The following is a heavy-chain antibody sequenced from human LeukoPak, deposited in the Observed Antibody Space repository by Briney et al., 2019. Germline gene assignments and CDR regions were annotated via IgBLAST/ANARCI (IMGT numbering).Heavy chain of an antibody. J-gene: IGHJ4*02. D-gene: IGHD3-3*01. V-gene: IGHV4-4*07. CDR1: GGSISSYY. Sequence: SETLSLTCTVSGGSISSYYWSWIRQPAGKGLEGLGRIYTSGSTNYNPSLKSRVTISVDTPKKQFSLKLSSVTAADTAVYYCARRGRLTVFGVVIANYFDFWGQGTLVTVSA. CDR2: IYTSGST. CDR3: ARRGRLTVFGVVIANYFDF.